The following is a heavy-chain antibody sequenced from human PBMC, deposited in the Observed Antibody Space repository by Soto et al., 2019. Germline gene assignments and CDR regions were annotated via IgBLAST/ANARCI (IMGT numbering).Heavy chain of an antibody. CDR1: GFTFSIYA. Sequence: QVQLVESGGGVVQPGRSLRLSCAASGFTFSIYAMHWVRQAPGKGLEWVAVISYDGARTAYANSVKGRFTISRDTSKNTLYLQMNSLRVEDTAAYYCSRGDREDTAVVIGARPGGYGMDVWGRGTTVTVSS. V-gene: IGHV3-30-3*01. CDR3: SRGDREDTAVVIGARPGGYGMDV. CDR2: ISYDGART. J-gene: IGHJ6*02. D-gene: IGHD2-15*01.